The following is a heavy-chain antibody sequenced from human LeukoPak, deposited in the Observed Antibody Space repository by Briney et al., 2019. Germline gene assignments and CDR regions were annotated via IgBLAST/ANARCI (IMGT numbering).Heavy chain of an antibody. CDR2: INHSGST. V-gene: IGHV4-34*01. CDR3: ARHGKDRRIAARFRWAFYFDY. D-gene: IGHD6-6*01. CDR1: GGSFSGYY. Sequence: SETLSLTCAVYGGSFSGYYWSWIRQPPGKGLEWIGEINHSGSTNYNPSLKSRVTISVDTSKNQFSLKLSSVTAADTAVYYCARHGKDRRIAARFRWAFYFDYWGQGTLVTVSS. J-gene: IGHJ4*02.